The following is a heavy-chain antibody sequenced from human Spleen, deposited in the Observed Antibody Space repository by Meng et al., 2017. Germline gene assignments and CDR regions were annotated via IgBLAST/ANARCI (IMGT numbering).Heavy chain of an antibody. CDR2: ISYDGSNK. D-gene: IGHD2-2*01. CDR1: GFTFGDYA. Sequence: GESLKISCTASGFTFGDYAMSWVRQAPGKGLEWVAVISYDGSNKYYADSVKGRFTISRDNSKNTVYLQMNSLRAEDTAVYYCAKARSSFHYYGMDVWGQGTTVTVSS. CDR3: AKARSSFHYYGMDV. V-gene: IGHV3-30*07. J-gene: IGHJ6*02.